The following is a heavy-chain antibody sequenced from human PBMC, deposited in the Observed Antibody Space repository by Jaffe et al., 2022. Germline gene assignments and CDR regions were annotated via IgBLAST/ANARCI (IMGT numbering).Heavy chain of an antibody. J-gene: IGHJ4*02. CDR2: IIPILGIA. CDR1: GGTFSSYT. V-gene: IGHV1-69*02. Sequence: QVQLVQSGAEVKKPGSSVKVSCKASGGTFSSYTISWVRQAPGQGLEWMGRIIPILGIANYAQKFQGRVTITADKSTSTAYMELSSLRSEDTAVYYCARNPGTYYDILTGYVWGYFDYWGQGTLVTVSS. CDR3: ARNPGTYYDILTGYVWGYFDY. D-gene: IGHD3-9*01.